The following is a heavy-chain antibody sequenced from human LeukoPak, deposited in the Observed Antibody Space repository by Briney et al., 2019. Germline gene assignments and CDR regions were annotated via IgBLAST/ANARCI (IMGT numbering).Heavy chain of an antibody. V-gene: IGHV4-30-2*01. CDR2: IYHTGGT. CDR1: GGSISSGDYS. CDR3: ARDHSVTGYWYFDL. D-gene: IGHD2-21*02. Sequence: SVTLSLTCVVSGGSISSGDYSWSWVRQPPGKGLQWIGYIYHTGGTFYYPSLKSRVTMSADRSKNQFSLKLSSVTAADTAVYYCARDHSVTGYWYFDLWGRSTLVTVSS. J-gene: IGHJ2*01.